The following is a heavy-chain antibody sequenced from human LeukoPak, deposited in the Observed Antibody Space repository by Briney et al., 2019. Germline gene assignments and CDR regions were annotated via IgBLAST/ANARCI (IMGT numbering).Heavy chain of an antibody. CDR3: ARVHSYGYSPRFDY. J-gene: IGHJ4*02. CDR2: INHSGST. V-gene: IGHV4-34*01. Sequence: SETLSLTCAVYGGSFSGYYWSWIRQPPGKGLEWIGEINHSGSTNYNPSLKSRVTISVDTSKSQFSLKLSSVTAADTAVYYCARVHSYGYSPRFDYWGQGTLVTVSS. D-gene: IGHD5-18*01. CDR1: GGSFSGYY.